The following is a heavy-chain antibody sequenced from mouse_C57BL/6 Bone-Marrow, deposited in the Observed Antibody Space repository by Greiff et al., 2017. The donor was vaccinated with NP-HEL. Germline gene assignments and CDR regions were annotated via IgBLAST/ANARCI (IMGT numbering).Heavy chain of an antibody. D-gene: IGHD2-2*01. CDR3: ARAYGYDGLFAY. CDR1: GYSITSGYY. Sequence: ESGPGLVKPSQSLSLTCSVTGYSITSGYYWNWIRQFPGNKLEWMGYISYDGSNNYNPSLKNRISITRDTSKNQFFLKLNSVTTEDTATYYCARAYGYDGLFAYWGQGTLVTVSA. CDR2: ISYDGSN. J-gene: IGHJ3*01. V-gene: IGHV3-6*01.